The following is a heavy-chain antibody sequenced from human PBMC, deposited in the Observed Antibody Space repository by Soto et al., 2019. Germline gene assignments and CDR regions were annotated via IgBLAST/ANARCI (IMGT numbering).Heavy chain of an antibody. CDR3: AVTYYYGSGSYWVFDD. V-gene: IGHV4-39*01. CDR2: IYYSGST. Sequence: SETLSLTCTVSGGSISSSSYYWGRIRQPPGKGLEWIGTIYYSGSTYYNPSLKSRVTISVDTSKNQFSLKLSSVTAADTAVYYCAVTYYYGSGSYWVFDDWGQGTRVTVSS. CDR1: GGSISSSSYY. D-gene: IGHD3-10*01. J-gene: IGHJ4*02.